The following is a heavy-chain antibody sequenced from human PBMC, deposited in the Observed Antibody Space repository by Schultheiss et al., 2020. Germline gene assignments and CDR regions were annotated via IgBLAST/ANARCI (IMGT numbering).Heavy chain of an antibody. J-gene: IGHJ6*02. Sequence: ASVKVSCKASGYTFTGYYMHWVRQAPGQGLEWMGWINPNSGGTNYAQKFQGRVTMTRNTSISTAYMELSSLRSEDTAVYYCARVGAYYYDSSVRPNYYGMDVWGQGTTVTVSS. CDR3: ARVGAYYYDSSVRPNYYGMDV. CDR2: INPNSGGT. D-gene: IGHD3-22*01. CDR1: GYTFTGYY. V-gene: IGHV1-2*02.